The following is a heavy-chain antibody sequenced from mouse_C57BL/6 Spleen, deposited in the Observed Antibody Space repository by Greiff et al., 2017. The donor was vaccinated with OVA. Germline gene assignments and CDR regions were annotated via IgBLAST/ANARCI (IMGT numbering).Heavy chain of an antibody. J-gene: IGHJ2*01. CDR1: GFTFSDYG. CDR3: ARDYYGYFDY. D-gene: IGHD1-1*01. Sequence: EVQLVESGGGLVKPGGSLKLSCAASGFTFSDYGMHWVRQAPEKGLEWVAYISSGSSTIYYADTVKGRFTISRDKAKNTLFLQMTSLMYEDTAMYYCARDYYGYFDYWGQGTTLTVSS. CDR2: ISSGSSTI. V-gene: IGHV5-17*01.